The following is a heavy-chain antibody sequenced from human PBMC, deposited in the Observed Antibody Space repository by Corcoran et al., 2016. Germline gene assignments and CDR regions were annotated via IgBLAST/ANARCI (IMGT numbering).Heavy chain of an antibody. Sequence: EVQLVESGGGLVKPGGSLRLSCAASGFTFSSYSMNWVRQAPGKGLEWVSSISSSSSYIYYADSLKGRFTISRDNAKNSLYLQMSSLRAEDTAVYYCARPVFGVPFGDGMDVWGQGTTVTVSS. CDR1: GFTFSSYS. CDR3: ARPVFGVPFGDGMDV. J-gene: IGHJ6*02. D-gene: IGHD3-3*01. CDR2: ISSSSSYI. V-gene: IGHV3-21*01.